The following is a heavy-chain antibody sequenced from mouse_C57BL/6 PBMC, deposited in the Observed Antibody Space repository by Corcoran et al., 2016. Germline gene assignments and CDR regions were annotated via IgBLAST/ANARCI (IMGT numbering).Heavy chain of an antibody. CDR1: GYSITSGYY. J-gene: IGHJ4*01. V-gene: IGHV3-6*01. Sequence: DVQLQESGPGLVKPSQSLSLTCSVTGYSITSGYYWNWIRQFPGNKLEWMGYISYDGSNNYNPSLKNRISITRDTSKNQFFLKLNSVTTEDTATYYCARGIGYYAMDYWGQGTSVTVSS. CDR2: ISYDGSN. CDR3: ARGIGYYAMDY.